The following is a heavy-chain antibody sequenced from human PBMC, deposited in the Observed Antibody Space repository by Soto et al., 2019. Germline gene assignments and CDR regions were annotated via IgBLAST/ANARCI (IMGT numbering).Heavy chain of an antibody. CDR3: ARDRRVTDQKYYFDY. D-gene: IGHD2-21*02. J-gene: IGHJ4*02. CDR2: IYCSGST. Sequence: SETLSLTCTGSGGSISSGGYYWSWIRQHPGKGLEWIGYIYCSGSTYYNPSLKSRVTISVDTSKNQFSLKLSSVTAADTAVYYCARDRRVTDQKYYFDYWGQGTLVTVSS. V-gene: IGHV4-31*03. CDR1: GGSISSGGYY.